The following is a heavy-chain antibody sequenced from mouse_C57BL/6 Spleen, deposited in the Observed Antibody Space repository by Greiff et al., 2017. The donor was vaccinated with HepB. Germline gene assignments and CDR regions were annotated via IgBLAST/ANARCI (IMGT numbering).Heavy chain of an antibody. CDR2: ISSGGSYT. V-gene: IGHV5-6*01. J-gene: IGHJ4*01. Sequence: EVQLVESGGDLVKPGGSLKLSCAASGFTFSSYGMSWVRQTPDKRLEWVATISSGGSYTYYPDSVKGRITISRDNAKNTLYLQMSSLKSGDTAMYYCAREDYDYDDAMDYWGQGTSVTVSS. CDR1: GFTFSSYG. D-gene: IGHD2-4*01. CDR3: AREDYDYDDAMDY.